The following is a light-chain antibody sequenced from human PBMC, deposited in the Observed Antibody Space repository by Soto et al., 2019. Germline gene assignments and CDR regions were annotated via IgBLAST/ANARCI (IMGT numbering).Light chain of an antibody. CDR1: QSVSNY. V-gene: IGKV3-11*01. Sequence: EIVLTQSPATLSLSPGERATLSCRASQSVSNYLAWYQQKPGQAPRLLIYDASNRATGIPARFSGSGSGTDFTLTNSSLVPEDVAVYYCQQHSNWPPYTFGQGTKLEIK. CDR2: DAS. CDR3: QQHSNWPPYT. J-gene: IGKJ2*01.